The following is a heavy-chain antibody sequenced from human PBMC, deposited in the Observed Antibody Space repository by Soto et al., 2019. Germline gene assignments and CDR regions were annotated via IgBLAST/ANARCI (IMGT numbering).Heavy chain of an antibody. CDR2: IYYSGST. Sequence: QLQLQESGPGLVKPSETLSLTCTVSGGSISSSSYYWGWIRQPPGKGLEWIGSIYYSGSTYYNPSLKSRVTISVDTSKNQFSLKLSSVTAADTAVYYCARAQSVAGRDYFDYWGQGTLVTVSS. D-gene: IGHD6-19*01. CDR3: ARAQSVAGRDYFDY. J-gene: IGHJ4*02. V-gene: IGHV4-39*01. CDR1: GGSISSSSYY.